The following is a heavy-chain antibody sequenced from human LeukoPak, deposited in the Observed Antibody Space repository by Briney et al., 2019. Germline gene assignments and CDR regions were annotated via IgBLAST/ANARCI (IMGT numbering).Heavy chain of an antibody. D-gene: IGHD2-2*01. CDR1: GFTFSSYE. CDR3: ARDHGSTSYYYYYGMDV. J-gene: IGHJ6*02. V-gene: IGHV3-48*03. CDR2: ISSSGSTI. Sequence: GGSLRLSCAASGFTFSSYEMNWVRQAPGKGLEWVSYISSSGSTIYYADSVKGRFTISRDNAKNSLYLQMNSLRAEDTAVYYCARDHGSTSYYYYYGMDVWGQGTTVTVSS.